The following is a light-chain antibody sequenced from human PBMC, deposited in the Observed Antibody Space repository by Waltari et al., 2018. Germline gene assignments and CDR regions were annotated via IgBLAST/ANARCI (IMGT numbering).Light chain of an antibody. CDR1: QSVVYSSNNKNF. CDR2: WAS. J-gene: IGKJ1*01. Sequence: DIVMTQSPDSLAVSLGERATINCKSSQSVVYSSNNKNFLAWYQQKAGQPPKLRIYWASTRESGVPDRVSGSGSGTDFTLTISSLQAEDVAVYYCQQYCTTPWTFGQGTKVEIK. CDR3: QQYCTTPWT. V-gene: IGKV4-1*01.